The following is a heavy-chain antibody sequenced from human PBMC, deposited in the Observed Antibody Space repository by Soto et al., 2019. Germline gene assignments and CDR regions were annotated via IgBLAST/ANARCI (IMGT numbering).Heavy chain of an antibody. J-gene: IGHJ4*02. CDR2: INHSGST. Sequence: KQSQTLSLTCAVYGGSFSGYYWSWIRQPPGKGLEWIGEINHSGSTNYNPSLKSRVTISVDTSKNQFSLKLSSVTAADTAVYYCARERRQYSSSSFDYWGQGTLVTVSS. D-gene: IGHD6-6*01. V-gene: IGHV4-34*01. CDR3: ARERRQYSSSSFDY. CDR1: GGSFSGYY.